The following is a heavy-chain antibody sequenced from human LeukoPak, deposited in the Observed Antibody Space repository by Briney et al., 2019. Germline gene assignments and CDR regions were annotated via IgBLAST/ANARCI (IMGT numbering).Heavy chain of an antibody. CDR2: ISHDGSNK. CDR1: GFTFSSYG. J-gene: IGHJ4*02. D-gene: IGHD3-22*01. Sequence: GRSLRLSCAASGFTFSSYGMHWVRQAPGKGLEWVAVISHDGSNKYYADSVKGRFTISRDNSKNTLYLQMNSLRAEDTAVYYCARDRDYYDSSGYSTAFFDYWGQGTLVTVSS. V-gene: IGHV3-30*03. CDR3: ARDRDYYDSSGYSTAFFDY.